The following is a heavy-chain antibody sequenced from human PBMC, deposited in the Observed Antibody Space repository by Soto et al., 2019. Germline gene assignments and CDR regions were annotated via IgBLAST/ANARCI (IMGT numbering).Heavy chain of an antibody. D-gene: IGHD3-9*01. CDR1: GFTFSSYA. CDR2: ISGTGRVT. CDR3: AKDVHYDIVTGIEYFDH. J-gene: IGHJ1*01. Sequence: EVQLLESGGGLVQPGGSLKISCAVSGFTFSSYAMSWVRQAPGKGLEWVSGISGTGRVTNYAESEKGRFPISRDNTKNTLYLEMKSLRAEDTAVYYCAKDVHYDIVTGIEYFDHWGQGTLVTVSS. V-gene: IGHV3-23*01.